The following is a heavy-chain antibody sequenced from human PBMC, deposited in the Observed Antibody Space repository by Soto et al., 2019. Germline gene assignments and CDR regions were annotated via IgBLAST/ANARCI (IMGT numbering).Heavy chain of an antibody. Sequence: PRGSLILSCAASWFTFTRYSMNWVRQAPGKGLEWVSSISSTTNYIYYGDSMKGRFTISRDNAKNSLYLEMNSLRAEDTAVYYCARESEDLTSNFDYWGQGTLVTVSS. CDR3: ARESEDLTSNFDY. V-gene: IGHV3-21*06. CDR1: WFTFTRYS. J-gene: IGHJ4*02. CDR2: ISSTTNYI.